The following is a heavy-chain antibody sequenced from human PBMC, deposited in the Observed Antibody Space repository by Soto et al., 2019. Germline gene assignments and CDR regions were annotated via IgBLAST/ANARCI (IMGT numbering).Heavy chain of an antibody. Sequence: PSETLSLTCTVSGGSISSGGYYWSWIRQHPGKGLEWIGYIYYSGSTYYNPSLKSQVTISVDTSKNQFSLKLSSVTAADTAVYYCARTGEVYDFWSGPANGYYYMDVWGKGTTVTVSS. V-gene: IGHV4-31*01. CDR1: GGSISSGGYY. CDR3: ARTGEVYDFWSGPANGYYYMDV. CDR2: IYYSGST. D-gene: IGHD3-3*01. J-gene: IGHJ6*03.